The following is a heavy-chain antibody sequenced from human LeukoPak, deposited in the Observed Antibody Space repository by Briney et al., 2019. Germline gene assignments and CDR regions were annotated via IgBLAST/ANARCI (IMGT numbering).Heavy chain of an antibody. D-gene: IGHD3-9*01. CDR3: ARHRGYYDILTGYLDY. CDR1: GDSINNYY. J-gene: IGHJ4*02. CDR2: IYPSGST. Sequence: SETLSLTCTVSGDSINNYYWSWIRQPAGEGLEWIGRIYPSGSTTYNPSLKSRATMSVDTSKNQFSLKLSSVTAADTAVYYCARHRGYYDILTGYLDYWGQGTLVTVSS. V-gene: IGHV4-4*07.